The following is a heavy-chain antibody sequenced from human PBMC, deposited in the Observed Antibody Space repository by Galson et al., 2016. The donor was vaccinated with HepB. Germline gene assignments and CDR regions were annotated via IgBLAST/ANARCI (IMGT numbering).Heavy chain of an antibody. J-gene: IGHJ6*02. CDR2: ITSSGSLT. CDR3: ARSYGIRAGTTVYGMDV. Sequence: SLRLSCAASGLTFGSYTMTWVRQAPGKGLEWVSAITSSGSLTYYADSVKGRFTTSRDNAKKSLYLQMNSLRAEDTAVYYCARSYGIRAGTTVYGMDVWGQGTTVTVSS. CDR1: GLTFGSYT. V-gene: IGHV3-21*01. D-gene: IGHD1-1*01.